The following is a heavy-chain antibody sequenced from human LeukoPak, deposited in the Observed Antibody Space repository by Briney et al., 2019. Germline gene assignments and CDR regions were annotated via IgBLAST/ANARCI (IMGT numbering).Heavy chain of an antibody. V-gene: IGHV4-38-2*02. CDR1: GYSISSGYY. CDR3: AKSNGYGLVDI. J-gene: IGHJ3*02. D-gene: IGHD3-10*01. CDR2: IYHSGST. Sequence: SETLPLTCTVSGYSISSGYYWGWIRQPPGKGLEWIGSIYHSGSTYYNPSLKSRVTISVDTSRNQFSLKRNSVTAADTAVYYCAKSNGYGLVDIWGQGTMVTVSS.